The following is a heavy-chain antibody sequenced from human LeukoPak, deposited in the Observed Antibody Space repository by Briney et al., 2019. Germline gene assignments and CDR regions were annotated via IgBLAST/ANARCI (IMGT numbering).Heavy chain of an antibody. D-gene: IGHD6-6*01. CDR1: GGSISSGSYY. CDR2: IYTSGST. J-gene: IGHJ6*03. Sequence: PSETLSLTCTVSGGSISSGSYYWSWIRQPAGKGLEWIGRIYTSGSTNYNPSLKSRVTISVDTSKNQFSLKLSSVTAADTAVYYCASGACSSSSFRYYMDVWGKGTTVTVSS. V-gene: IGHV4-61*02. CDR3: ASGACSSSSFRYYMDV.